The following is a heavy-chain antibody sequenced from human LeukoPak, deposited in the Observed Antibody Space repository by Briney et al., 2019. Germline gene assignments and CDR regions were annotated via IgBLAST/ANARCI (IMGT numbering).Heavy chain of an antibody. J-gene: IGHJ6*02. CDR3: VRDMDL. CDR2: IKEDGSEK. Sequence: GGSLRLSCAASGFTFSDYYMSWVRQAPGNGLEWVANIKEDGSEKNYVDSVKGRFTISRDSAKNSLYLQMHSLRAEDTAVYYCVRDMDLWGQGTTVTVSS. V-gene: IGHV3-7*01. CDR1: GFTFSDYY.